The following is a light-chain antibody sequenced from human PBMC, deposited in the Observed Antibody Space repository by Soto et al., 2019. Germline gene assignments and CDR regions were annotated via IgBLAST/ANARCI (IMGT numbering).Light chain of an antibody. CDR2: AAS. CDR1: QSISSY. CDR3: QQSHSTPWT. J-gene: IGKJ1*01. V-gene: IGKV1-39*01. Sequence: DIQMTQSPSSLSASVADRVTITCRASQSISSYLNWYQQKPGKAPKLLIYAASSLQSGVPSRFSGSGSGTDFTLTISSLQPEDFATYYCQQSHSTPWTFGQGTKVDIK.